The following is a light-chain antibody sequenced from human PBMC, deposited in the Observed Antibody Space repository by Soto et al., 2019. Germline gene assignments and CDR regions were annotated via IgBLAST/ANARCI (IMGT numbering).Light chain of an antibody. CDR3: QHRSNWPPIT. CDR1: QSVSSY. J-gene: IGKJ5*01. V-gene: IGKV3-11*01. Sequence: EIVLTQSPATLSLSPGERATLSCRASQSVSSYLAWYQQKPGQAPRLLIYDASNSATRIPARFSGSGSGTDFTLTISSLEPEDFAVYYCQHRSNWPPITFGQGTRLEIK. CDR2: DAS.